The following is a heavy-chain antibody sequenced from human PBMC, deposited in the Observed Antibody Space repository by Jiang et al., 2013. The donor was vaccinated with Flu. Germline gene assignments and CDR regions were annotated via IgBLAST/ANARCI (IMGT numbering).Heavy chain of an antibody. Sequence: SGGGLVQPGGSLRLSCAASGFTVSSNYMSWVRQAPGKGLEWVSVIYSGGSTYYADSVKGRFTISRDNSKNTLYLQMNSLRAEDTAVYYCAREGSSWYSGRYYFDYWGQGTLVTVSS. CDR3: AREGSSWYSGRYYFDY. CDR1: GFTVSSNY. CDR2: IYSGGST. D-gene: IGHD6-13*01. J-gene: IGHJ4*02. V-gene: IGHV3-66*02.